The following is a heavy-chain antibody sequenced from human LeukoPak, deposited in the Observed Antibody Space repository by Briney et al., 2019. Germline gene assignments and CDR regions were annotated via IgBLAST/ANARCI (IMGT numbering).Heavy chain of an antibody. CDR1: GGSLSGTGYY. CDR3: ARRRIVTNSDYYFDY. Sequence: SETLSLTCSVSGGSLSGTGYYWGWIRQPPGKGLEWIANIYDTGSTYYNPSLKSRVTISVDMSKNQFSLKVNSVTAADTAVYYCARRRIVTNSDYYFDYWGQGTLVTVSS. J-gene: IGHJ4*02. D-gene: IGHD3-22*01. V-gene: IGHV4-39*01. CDR2: IYDTGST.